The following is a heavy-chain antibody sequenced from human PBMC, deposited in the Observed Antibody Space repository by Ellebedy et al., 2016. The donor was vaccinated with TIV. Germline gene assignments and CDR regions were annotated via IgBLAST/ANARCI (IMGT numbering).Heavy chain of an antibody. CDR2: IYPGDSDT. V-gene: IGHV5-51*01. CDR3: ARAGSKSSSSSEYY. CDR1: GYSFTSYW. J-gene: IGHJ4*02. Sequence: GGSLRLXCKGSGYSFTSYWIGWVRQMPGKGLEWMGIIYPGDSDTRYSPSFQGQVTISADKSISTAYLQWSSLKASDTAMYYCARAGSKSSSSSEYYWGQGTLVTVSS. D-gene: IGHD6-6*01.